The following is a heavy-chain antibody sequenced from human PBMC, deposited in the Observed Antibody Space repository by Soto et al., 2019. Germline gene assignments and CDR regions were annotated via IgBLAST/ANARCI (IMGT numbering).Heavy chain of an antibody. V-gene: IGHV1-18*01. CDR2: ITAYNGNT. D-gene: IGHD3-10*01. CDR1: GYTFTSYG. J-gene: IGHJ4*02. CDR3: VPTINYGSGRFYDD. Sequence: QVQLVQSGAEVKKPGASVKVSCKASGYTFTSYGISWVRQAPGQGLEWMGWITAYNGNTNYAQKLQGRVTMTTDTATSTAYMELKSMKSADTAVYYCVPTINYGSGRFYDDWGQGTLVTVSS.